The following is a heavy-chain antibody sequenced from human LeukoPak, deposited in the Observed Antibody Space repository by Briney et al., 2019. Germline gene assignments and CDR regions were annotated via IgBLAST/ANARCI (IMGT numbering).Heavy chain of an antibody. V-gene: IGHV3-7*01. CDR2: MKKDGSET. D-gene: IGHD3-10*01. CDR3: GRHRSGSGTYFIDY. Sequence: GGSLRLSCVVSGFTFSSYSMIWVRQAPGKGLQWVANMKKDGSETDYVDSVKGRFTISRDNAKNSLYLQMNSLRAEDTTVYYCGRHRSGSGTYFIDYWGQGTLVSVSS. CDR1: GFTFSSYS. J-gene: IGHJ4*02.